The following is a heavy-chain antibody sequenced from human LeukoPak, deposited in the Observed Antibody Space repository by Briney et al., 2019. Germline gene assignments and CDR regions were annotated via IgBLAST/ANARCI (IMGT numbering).Heavy chain of an antibody. CDR2: IRYDGSSK. D-gene: IGHD3-10*01. Sequence: GGSLRLSCAASGFTFSSYGMHWVRQAPGKGLEWVAFIRYDGSSKYYADSVKGRFTISRDNSKYTLYLQMNSLRAEDTAVYYCAKVIRPYGSGSSGYYYMDVWGKGTTVTISS. CDR1: GFTFSSYG. V-gene: IGHV3-30*02. J-gene: IGHJ6*03. CDR3: AKVIRPYGSGSSGYYYMDV.